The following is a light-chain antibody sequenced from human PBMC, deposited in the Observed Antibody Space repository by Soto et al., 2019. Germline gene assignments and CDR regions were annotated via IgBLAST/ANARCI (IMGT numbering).Light chain of an antibody. CDR1: SGHTNYA. CDR2: INSDGSH. CDR3: QTWGFGNVV. Sequence: QSVLTQSPSASASLGASVTGTCSLSSGHTNYAIAWHQQQPQKGPRFLMKINSDGSHSKGDGIPDRFSGSMSGAERYLTISSLQSEDEADYYCQTWGFGNVVFGGGTKLTVL. V-gene: IGLV4-69*02. J-gene: IGLJ2*01.